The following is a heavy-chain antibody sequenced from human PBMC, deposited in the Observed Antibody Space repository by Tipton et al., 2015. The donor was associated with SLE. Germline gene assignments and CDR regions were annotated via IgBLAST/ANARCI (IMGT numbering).Heavy chain of an antibody. V-gene: IGHV3-23*01. CDR2: ITVTGDTT. Sequence: SLRLSCAASGFTFSSYAMNWVRQAPGKGLEWVSFITVTGDTTHYADSVKGRFTISRDNSKSTLYLQMESLSAEDTAMYYCARGVLISGTTRYLDFWGQGTLVTVSS. CDR3: ARGVLISGTTRYLDF. CDR1: GFTFSSYA. J-gene: IGHJ4*02. D-gene: IGHD1-7*01.